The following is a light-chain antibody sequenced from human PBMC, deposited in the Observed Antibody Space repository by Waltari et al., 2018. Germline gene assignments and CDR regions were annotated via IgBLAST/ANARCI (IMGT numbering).Light chain of an antibody. CDR3: QQYNSWPLT. CDR2: GAS. V-gene: IGKV3-15*01. Sequence: DIVLTQSPVTLPVSPGDGATLFCKASQSVAGSLAWYQQKPGQAPRLLIYGASSRATGIPATFSGSGSGTDFILTISSLQSEDFAVYYCQQYNSWPLTFGGGTTVEIK. J-gene: IGKJ4*01. CDR1: QSVAGS.